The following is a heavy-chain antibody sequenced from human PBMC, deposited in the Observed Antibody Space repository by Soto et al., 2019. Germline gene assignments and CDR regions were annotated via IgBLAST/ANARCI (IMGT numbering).Heavy chain of an antibody. CDR3: GRGLAAGKGSPPGF. CDR2: ISGSGGST. Sequence: HPSGSLRLCCAASGFTVNSFAVSWVRQAPGKGLDWVSAISGSGGSTYSADSVKGRFTISRDNSKNTLYLQMSSLRAEDTAVYYCGRGLAAGKGSPPGFWGQGSLVTVSS. D-gene: IGHD6-13*01. J-gene: IGHJ1*01. V-gene: IGHV3-23*01. CDR1: GFTVNSFA.